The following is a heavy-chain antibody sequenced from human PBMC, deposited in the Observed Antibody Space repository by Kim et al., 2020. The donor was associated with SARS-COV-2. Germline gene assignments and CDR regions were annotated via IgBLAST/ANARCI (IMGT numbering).Heavy chain of an antibody. J-gene: IGHJ6*01. V-gene: IGHV3-30*18. CDR3: AKDGAAAGDYYYYYGMDV. CDR1: GFTFSSYG. CDR2: ISYDGSNK. Sequence: AGSLRLSCAASGFTFSSYGMHWVRPAPGKGLEWVAVISYDGSNKYYADSVKGRFTISRDNSKNTLYLQMNSLRAEDTAVYYCAKDGAAAGDYYYYYGMDV. D-gene: IGHD6-13*01.